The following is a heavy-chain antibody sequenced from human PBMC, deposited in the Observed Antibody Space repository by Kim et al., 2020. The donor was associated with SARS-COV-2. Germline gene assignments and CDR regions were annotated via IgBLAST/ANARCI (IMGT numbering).Heavy chain of an antibody. V-gene: IGHV1-69*06. CDR2: IIPIFGTA. J-gene: IGHJ4*02. CDR3: ARDSSGWYYFDY. CDR1: GGTFSSYA. Sequence: SVKVSCKASGGTFSSYAISWVRQAPGQGLEWMGGIIPIFGTANYAQKFQGRVTITADKSTSTAYMELSSLRSEDTAVYYCARDSSGWYYFDYWGQGTLVTVSS. D-gene: IGHD6-19*01.